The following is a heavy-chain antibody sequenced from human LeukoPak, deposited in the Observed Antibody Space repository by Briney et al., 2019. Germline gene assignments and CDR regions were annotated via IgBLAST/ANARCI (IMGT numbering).Heavy chain of an antibody. J-gene: IGHJ4*02. Sequence: GGSLRLSCAASGFTFSSYAMSWVRQAPGKGLGWVSAISGSGGSTYYADSVKGRFTISRDNSKNTLYLQMNSLRAEDTAVYYCAKPYMVRGVMRPPGYWGQGTLVTVSS. CDR1: GFTFSSYA. V-gene: IGHV3-23*01. CDR2: ISGSGGST. CDR3: AKPYMVRGVMRPPGY. D-gene: IGHD3-10*01.